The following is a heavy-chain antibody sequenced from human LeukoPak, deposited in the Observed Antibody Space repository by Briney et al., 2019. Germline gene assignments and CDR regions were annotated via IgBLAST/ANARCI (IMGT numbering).Heavy chain of an antibody. D-gene: IGHD1-26*01. V-gene: IGHV3-64*02. CDR2: ISSNGGST. Sequence: PGGSLRLSCAASGFTFSSYAMHWVRQAPGKGLEYVSAISSNGGSTYYADSVKGRFTISRDNSKNTLYLQMGSLRAEDMAVYYCARGVGAAVDYWGQGTLVTVS. J-gene: IGHJ4*02. CDR3: ARGVGAAVDY. CDR1: GFTFSSYA.